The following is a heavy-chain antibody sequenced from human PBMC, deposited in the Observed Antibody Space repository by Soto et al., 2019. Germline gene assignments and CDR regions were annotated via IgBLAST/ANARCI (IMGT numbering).Heavy chain of an antibody. J-gene: IGHJ4*02. CDR1: GFTFSDYY. CDR2: ISSSSYT. V-gene: IGHV3-11*05. D-gene: IGHD5-12*01. CDR3: ARDHHRYSGYDYVDY. Sequence: PGGSLRLCCVASGFTFSDYYMSWIRQAPGKGLEWVSYISSSSYTNYADSVKGRFTISRDNAKNSLYLQMNSLRAEDTAVYYCARDHHRYSGYDYVDYWGQGTLVTVSS.